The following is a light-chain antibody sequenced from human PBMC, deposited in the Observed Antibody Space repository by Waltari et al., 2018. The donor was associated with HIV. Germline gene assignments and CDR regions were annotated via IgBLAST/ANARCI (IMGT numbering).Light chain of an antibody. J-gene: IGKJ1*01. CDR1: QSVSSN. V-gene: IGKV3-15*01. Sequence: EIVMTQSPATLSVSPGERATLSCRASQSVSSNLAWYQQKPGQAPRLLMYGASTRAAGFPVRFSGSGSGTEFTLTISSLQSEDFAVYYCQQYNKWPWTFGQWTKVEIK. CDR2: GAS. CDR3: QQYNKWPWT.